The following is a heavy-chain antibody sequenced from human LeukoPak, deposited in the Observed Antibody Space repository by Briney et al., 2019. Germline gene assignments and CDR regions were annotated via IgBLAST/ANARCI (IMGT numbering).Heavy chain of an antibody. D-gene: IGHD6-13*01. J-gene: IGHJ3*02. CDR1: GYTFTSYD. CDR2: MSPNSGNT. CDR3: ARGRWGSSWFRRFSVHAFDI. Sequence: ASVKVSCKASGYTFTSYDINWVRQATGQGLEWMGWMSPNSGNTGYAQKFQGRVTITRNTSISTAYMELSSLRSEDTAVYYCARGRWGSSWFRRFSVHAFDIWGQGTMVTVSS. V-gene: IGHV1-8*03.